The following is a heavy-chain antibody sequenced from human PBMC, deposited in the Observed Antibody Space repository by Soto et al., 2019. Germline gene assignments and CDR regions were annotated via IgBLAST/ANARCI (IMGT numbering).Heavy chain of an antibody. CDR2: ISATGGGT. CDR3: AKDRRAGGNSAFYFDF. D-gene: IGHD3-16*01. V-gene: IGHV3-23*01. J-gene: IGHJ4*02. CDR1: GFKFSNYA. Sequence: GGSLRLSCAASGFKFSNYAMSWVRQAPGKGLEWVSLISATGGGTYYADSVKGRFTISRDNSHNTLYLQVHSLAAEDTAVYYCAKDRRAGGNSAFYFDFWGQGAQVTVSS.